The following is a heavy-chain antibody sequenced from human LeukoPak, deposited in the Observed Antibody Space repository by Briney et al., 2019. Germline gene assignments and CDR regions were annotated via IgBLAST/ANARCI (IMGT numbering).Heavy chain of an antibody. D-gene: IGHD3-9*01. CDR2: INPNSGGT. CDR3: ARDLDNPYYDILTGYRRN. V-gene: IGHV1-2*02. CDR1: GYTFTGYY. J-gene: IGHJ4*02. Sequence: ASVKVSCKASGYTFTGYYMHWVRQAPGQGLEWMGWINPNSGGTNYAQKFQGRVTMTRDTSISTAYMELSRLRSDDTAVYYCARDLDNPYYDILTGYRRNWGQGTLVTVSS.